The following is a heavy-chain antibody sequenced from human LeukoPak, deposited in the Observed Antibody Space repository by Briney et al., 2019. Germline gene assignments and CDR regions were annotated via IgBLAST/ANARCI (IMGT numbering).Heavy chain of an antibody. Sequence: PSETLSLTCTVSGGSISSYYWNWIRQPPGKGLEWIGDIHYSGITNYNPSLKSRVTISLNTSKKQFSLRLTSVTAADTAVYYCVKAAPGPHDAFDIWGRGTVVTVSS. CDR3: VKAAPGPHDAFDI. CDR2: IHYSGIT. V-gene: IGHV4-59*08. CDR1: GGSISSYY. D-gene: IGHD6-6*01. J-gene: IGHJ3*02.